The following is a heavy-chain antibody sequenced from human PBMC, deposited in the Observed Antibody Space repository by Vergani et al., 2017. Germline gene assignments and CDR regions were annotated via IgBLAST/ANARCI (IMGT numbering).Heavy chain of an antibody. CDR2: IYRTGRT. Sequence: QVQLQESGPGLVKPSETLSLTCAVSGFSIDNGYYWDWIRQPPGKGLEWIGSIYRTGRTHFNPSLKSRVTISVDTSNNHLSLRLNYLTAADTAVYYCARRSGIVYDIFSGTQYFFDFWGQGTLVTVSS. CDR1: GFSIDNGYY. J-gene: IGHJ4*02. D-gene: IGHD3-9*01. V-gene: IGHV4-38-2*01. CDR3: ARRSGIVYDIFSGTQYFFDF.